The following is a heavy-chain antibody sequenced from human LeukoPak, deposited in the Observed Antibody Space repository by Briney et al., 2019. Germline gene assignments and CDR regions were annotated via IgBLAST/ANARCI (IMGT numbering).Heavy chain of an antibody. CDR1: GGSFSGYF. J-gene: IGHJ4*02. CDR2: INHSGST. V-gene: IGHV4-34*01. D-gene: IGHD3-22*01. Sequence: SETLSLTCAVYGGSFSGYFWSWIRQPPGKGLEWIGEINHSGSTNYNPSHKSRVTISVDTSKNQFSLKLSSVTAADTAVYYCARERRITMIVVVITTQYYFDYWGQGTLVTVSS. CDR3: ARERRITMIVVVITTQYYFDY.